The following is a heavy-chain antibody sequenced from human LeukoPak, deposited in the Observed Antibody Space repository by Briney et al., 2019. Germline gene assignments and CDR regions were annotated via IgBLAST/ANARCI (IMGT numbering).Heavy chain of an antibody. Sequence: PGGSLRLSCAASGFTFSSYGMHWVRQAPGKGLEWVAVISYDGSNKYYADSVKGRFTISRDNSKNTLYLQMNSLRAEDTAVYYCAKEDYGDRPDYWGQGTLVTVSS. CDR3: AKEDYGDRPDY. CDR1: GFTFSSYG. V-gene: IGHV3-30*18. J-gene: IGHJ4*02. D-gene: IGHD4-17*01. CDR2: ISYDGSNK.